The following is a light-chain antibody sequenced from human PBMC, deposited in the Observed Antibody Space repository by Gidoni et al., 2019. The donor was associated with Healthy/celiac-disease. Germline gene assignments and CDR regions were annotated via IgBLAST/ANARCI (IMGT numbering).Light chain of an antibody. Sequence: DIQMTPSPSSLSASVGDRVTITCRASQSISSYLNWYQQKPGKAPKLLIYAASSVQSGVPARFSGSGAGTDFTLTSSSVQPEDFATYYCQQSYSTPPTFGGGTKVEIK. CDR1: QSISSY. V-gene: IGKV1-39*01. CDR2: AAS. CDR3: QQSYSTPPT. J-gene: IGKJ4*02.